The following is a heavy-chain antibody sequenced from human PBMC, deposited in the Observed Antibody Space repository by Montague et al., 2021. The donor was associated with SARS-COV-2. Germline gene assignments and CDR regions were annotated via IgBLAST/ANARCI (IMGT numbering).Heavy chain of an antibody. V-gene: IGHV4-59*01. CDR3: AREGLNNWIDS. Sequence: SQTLSLTCSVSKGSITNYFWSWIRQPPGKRLEWIGYVYYRGSTNLNPSLESRVTMSVDTSKNQFSLKLKSVTAADTAVYYCAREGLNNWIDSWGQGIPVIVSS. CDR1: KGSITNYF. J-gene: IGHJ5*01. CDR2: VYYRGST.